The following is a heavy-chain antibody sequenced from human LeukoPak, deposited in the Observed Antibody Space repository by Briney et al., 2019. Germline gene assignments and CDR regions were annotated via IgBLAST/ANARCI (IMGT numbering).Heavy chain of an antibody. CDR2: IDPSDSYT. Sequence: KSGESLKFSCKGSGYSFTSYWISWVRQMPGKGLEWMGRIDPSDSYTNYSPSFQGHVTISADKSISTAYLQWSSLKASDTAMYYCERLQISTETEVFDYWGQGTLVTVSS. D-gene: IGHD4-17*01. CDR3: ERLQISTETEVFDY. CDR1: GYSFTSYW. J-gene: IGHJ4*02. V-gene: IGHV5-10-1*01.